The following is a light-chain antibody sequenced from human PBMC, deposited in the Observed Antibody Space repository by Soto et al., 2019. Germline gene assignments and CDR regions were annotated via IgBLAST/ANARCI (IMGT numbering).Light chain of an antibody. CDR2: GAS. V-gene: IGKV3-20*01. CDR1: QSVSSSY. J-gene: IGKJ4*01. CDR3: QQYGSSLGVT. Sequence: EIVLTQSPGTLSLSPGERATLSCRASQSVSSSYLAWYQQKPGQAPRLLIYGASSRATGIPDRFSGSGSGTDFTLSISILEPEDFAVYYCQQYGSSLGVTFGGRTEVEIK.